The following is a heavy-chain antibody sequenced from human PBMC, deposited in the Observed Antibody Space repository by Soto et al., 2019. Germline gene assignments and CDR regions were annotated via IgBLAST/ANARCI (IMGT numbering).Heavy chain of an antibody. CDR1: GYTFASYY. J-gene: IGHJ5*02. Sequence: ASVKVSCKASGYTFASYYMQWVRQAPGQGLEWMGIINPSGGSTSYAQKFQGRVTMTRDTSTSTVYMELSSLRSEDTAVYYCASLGGYCSSTSCPSENWFDPWGQGTLVTVSS. CDR2: INPSGGST. CDR3: ASLGGYCSSTSCPSENWFDP. V-gene: IGHV1-46*03. D-gene: IGHD2-2*01.